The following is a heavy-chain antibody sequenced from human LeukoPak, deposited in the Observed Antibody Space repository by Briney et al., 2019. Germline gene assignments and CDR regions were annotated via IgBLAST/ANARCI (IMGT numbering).Heavy chain of an antibody. CDR2: IYYSGST. CDR3: ARGGGRNSSGGSCYYWGYYYYYMDV. D-gene: IGHD2-15*01. Sequence: SETLSLTCTVSGGSISSYYWSWIRQPPGKGLEWIGYIYYSGSTNYNPSLKSRVTISVDTSKNQFSLKLSSVTAADTAVYYCARGGGRNSSGGSCYYWGYYYYYMDVWGKGTTVTVSS. CDR1: GGSISSYY. V-gene: IGHV4-59*01. J-gene: IGHJ6*03.